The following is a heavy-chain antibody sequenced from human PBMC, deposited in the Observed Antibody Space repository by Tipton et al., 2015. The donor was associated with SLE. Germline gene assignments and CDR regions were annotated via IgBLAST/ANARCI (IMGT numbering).Heavy chain of an antibody. V-gene: IGHV1-46*01. Sequence: QSGAEVKKPGASVKVSCKASGFTFTSYYMHWVRQAPGQGLEWMGIINPSGGSTSYAQKFQGRVTVTRDTSTSTVYMELSSLRSGDTAVYYCARAGAVASIYYYGMDVWGQGTTVTVSS. CDR2: INPSGGST. D-gene: IGHD6-19*01. J-gene: IGHJ6*02. CDR1: GFTFTSYY. CDR3: ARAGAVASIYYYGMDV.